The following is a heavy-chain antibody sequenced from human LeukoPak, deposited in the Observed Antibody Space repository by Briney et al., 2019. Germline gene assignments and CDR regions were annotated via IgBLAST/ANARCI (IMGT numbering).Heavy chain of an antibody. CDR1: GFTFSSYA. Sequence: GGSLRLSCAASGFTFSSYAMSWVRQAPGKGLEWVSAISGSGGSTYYADSVKGRVSISRDNSKNTLYLQMNSLRVEDTALYYCARDFWDDFEYFDLWGRGTLVTVSS. D-gene: IGHD3-3*01. J-gene: IGHJ2*01. CDR3: ARDFWDDFEYFDL. V-gene: IGHV3-23*01. CDR2: ISGSGGST.